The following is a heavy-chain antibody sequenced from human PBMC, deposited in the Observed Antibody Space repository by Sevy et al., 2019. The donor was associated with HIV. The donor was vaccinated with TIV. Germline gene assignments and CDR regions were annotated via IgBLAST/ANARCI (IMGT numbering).Heavy chain of an antibody. D-gene: IGHD1-26*01. CDR3: ARDSGSLGAFDI. Sequence: GGSVRLSCAASGFTFSSYEMNWVRQAPGKGLEWVSYISSSGSTIYYADSVKGRFTISRDNAKNSLYLQMNSLRAEDTAVYYCARDSGSLGAFDIWGQGTMVTVSS. CDR2: ISSSGSTI. CDR1: GFTFSSYE. V-gene: IGHV3-48*03. J-gene: IGHJ3*02.